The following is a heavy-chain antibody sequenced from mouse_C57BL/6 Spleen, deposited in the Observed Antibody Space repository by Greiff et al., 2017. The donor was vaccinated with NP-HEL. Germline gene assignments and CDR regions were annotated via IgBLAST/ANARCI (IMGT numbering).Heavy chain of an antibody. Sequence: QVQLQQPGAELVRPGTSVKLSCKASGYTFTSYWMHWVKQRPGQGLEWIGVIDPSDSYTNYNQKFKGKATLTVDTSSSTAYMQLSSLTSEDSAVYYCARGFITTVVATDYFDYWGQGTTLTVSS. J-gene: IGHJ2*01. CDR2: IDPSDSYT. CDR1: GYTFTSYW. CDR3: ARGFITTVVATDYFDY. D-gene: IGHD1-1*01. V-gene: IGHV1-59*01.